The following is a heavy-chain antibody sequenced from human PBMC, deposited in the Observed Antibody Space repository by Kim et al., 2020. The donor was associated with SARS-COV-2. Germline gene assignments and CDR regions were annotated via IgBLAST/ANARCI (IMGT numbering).Heavy chain of an antibody. V-gene: IGHV3-33*01. D-gene: IGHD5-12*01. CDR3: ARDKRARTDGYIHWFDP. Sequence: GGSLRLSCAASGFTFSSYGMHWVRQAPGKGLEWVADIWYDGSNKYYADSVKGRFTIPRDNSKNTLYLQKNSRRPEETAVYDCARDKRARTDGYIHWFDPWGQGFLVSVSS. J-gene: IGHJ5*02. CDR2: IWYDGSNK. CDR1: GFTFSSYG.